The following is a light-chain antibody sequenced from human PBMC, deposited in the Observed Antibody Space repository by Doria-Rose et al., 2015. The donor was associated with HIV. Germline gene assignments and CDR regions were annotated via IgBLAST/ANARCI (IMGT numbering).Light chain of an antibody. J-gene: IGKJ1*01. CDR1: QSFSSTY. Sequence: TQSPGTLSLSPGERATLSCRASQSFSSTYLDWYQQNPGQAPSLLIYDGSTRATGIPDRFSASGSGTDFTLTINRLEPEDFALYYCHQYGTSWTFGQGTKVEI. V-gene: IGKV3-20*01. CDR2: DGS. CDR3: HQYGTSWT.